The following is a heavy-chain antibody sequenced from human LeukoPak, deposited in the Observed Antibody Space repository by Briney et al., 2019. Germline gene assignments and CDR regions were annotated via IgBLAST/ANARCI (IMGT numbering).Heavy chain of an antibody. Sequence: GGSLRLSCAASGFTFSGYWMSWVRQAPGKGLEWVANISPDGSARFYVDSVKGRFTISRDNAKNSLFLQMNSLRAEDTAVYYCARMDIVVVPAENHFDYWGQGTLVTVSS. D-gene: IGHD2-2*03. CDR1: GFTFSGYW. CDR3: ARMDIVVVPAENHFDY. V-gene: IGHV3-7*01. CDR2: ISPDGSAR. J-gene: IGHJ4*02.